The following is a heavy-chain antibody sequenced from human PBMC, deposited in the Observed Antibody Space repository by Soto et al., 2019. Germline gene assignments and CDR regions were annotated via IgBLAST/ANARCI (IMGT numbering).Heavy chain of an antibody. CDR2: IYHSGAT. Sequence: QVQLQESGPGLMKPSGTLSLTCAVSGGSISTNWWCWVREPPGQGLGWDGEIYHSGATNYHPTLKDTVTMYVSKCQNYLSLKLTAVTAGDTAVYYCARHIAVSGTRCFDFWGHGTLVTVSS. CDR3: ARHIAVSGTRCFDF. CDR1: GGSISTNW. D-gene: IGHD6-19*01. J-gene: IGHJ4*01. V-gene: IGHV4-4*02.